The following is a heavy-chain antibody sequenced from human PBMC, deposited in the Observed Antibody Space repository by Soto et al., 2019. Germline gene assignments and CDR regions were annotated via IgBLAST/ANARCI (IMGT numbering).Heavy chain of an antibody. V-gene: IGHV4-59*08. J-gene: IGHJ4*02. D-gene: IGHD5-12*01. CDR3: ARHVTGVATTFDY. Sequence: PSETLSLTCPVSGGSISSYYWSWIRQPPGKGLEWIAYIYFSGNTNYNPSLKSRVTISVDTSKNQVSLKLISVTAADTAVYYCARHVTGVATTFDYWGQGSLVTVSS. CDR1: GGSISSYY. CDR2: IYFSGNT.